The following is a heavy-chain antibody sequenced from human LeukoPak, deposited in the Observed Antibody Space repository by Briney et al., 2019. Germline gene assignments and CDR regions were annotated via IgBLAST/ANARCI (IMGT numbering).Heavy chain of an antibody. CDR3: ARDGIWGDY. D-gene: IGHD2-15*01. Sequence: PSETLSLTCTVSGGSISSGSYYWSWIRQPAGKGLEWIGSIYHSGSTYYNPSLKSRVTISVDTSKNQFSLKLSSVTAADTAVYYCARDGIWGDYWGQGTLVTVSS. CDR2: IYHSGST. CDR1: GGSISSGSYY. J-gene: IGHJ4*02. V-gene: IGHV4-39*07.